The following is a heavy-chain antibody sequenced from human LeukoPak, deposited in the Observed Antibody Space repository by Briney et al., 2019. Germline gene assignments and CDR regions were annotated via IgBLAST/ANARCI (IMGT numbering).Heavy chain of an antibody. CDR1: GYTFTSYY. V-gene: IGHV1-46*01. Sequence: GASVKVSCKASGYTFTSYYMHWVRQAPGQGLEWMGIINPGGGSTSYAQKFQGRVTMTRDTSTSTVYMELSSLRSEDTAVYYCARVYVSFRGAPAPFGYWGQGTLVTVSS. CDR2: INPGGGST. J-gene: IGHJ4*02. CDR3: ARVYVSFRGAPAPFGY. D-gene: IGHD3-10*01.